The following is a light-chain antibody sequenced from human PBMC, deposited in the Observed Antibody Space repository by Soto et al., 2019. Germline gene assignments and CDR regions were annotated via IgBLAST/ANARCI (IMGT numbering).Light chain of an antibody. V-gene: IGKV3-11*01. CDR3: QQRSNWPPRVT. CDR1: QSVSRY. J-gene: IGKJ5*01. CDR2: DAS. Sequence: EIVLTQSPATLSLSPGERATLSCRASQSVSRYLAWYQQKPGQAPRLLIYDASNRATGIPARFSGSGSGTDFTLTISSLEPEDFAVYYCQQRSNWPPRVTFGKGTRLEIK.